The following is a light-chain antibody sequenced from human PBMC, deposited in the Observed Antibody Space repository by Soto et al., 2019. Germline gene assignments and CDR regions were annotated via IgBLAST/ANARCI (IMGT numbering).Light chain of an antibody. CDR2: GAS. J-gene: IGKJ1*01. Sequence: EIVLTQPPATLSVSPGERVTLSCRASQSVDINLAWYQQKPGQAPRLLIYGASTRAIDMPGRFSGRGSGTEFTLTISSVQSEDFAVYYCQQYRNWPRTFGQGTKVDIK. V-gene: IGKV3-15*01. CDR1: QSVDIN. CDR3: QQYRNWPRT.